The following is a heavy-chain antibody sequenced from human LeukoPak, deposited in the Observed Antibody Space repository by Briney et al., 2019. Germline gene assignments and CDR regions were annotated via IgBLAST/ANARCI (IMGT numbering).Heavy chain of an antibody. CDR3: AGIVVVPAAWLYYMDV. D-gene: IGHD2-2*01. V-gene: IGHV4-39*01. CDR1: GDSISGSNYF. Sequence: SETLSLTCTVSGDSISGSNYFWGWIRQPPGKGLEWIGNFYPSGSTYYNPSLKSRVTISVDTSKNQFSLKLSSVTAADTAVYYCAGIVVVPAAWLYYMDVWGKGTTVTVSS. J-gene: IGHJ6*03. CDR2: FYPSGST.